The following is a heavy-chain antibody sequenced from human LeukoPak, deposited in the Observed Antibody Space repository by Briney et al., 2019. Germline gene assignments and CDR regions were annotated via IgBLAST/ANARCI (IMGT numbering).Heavy chain of an antibody. V-gene: IGHV3-21*01. CDR2: ISSSSSYI. D-gene: IGHD3-22*01. CDR3: AKGYSPVDYYDSSGQRGNFDY. Sequence: GGSLRLSCAASGFTFSSYSMNWVRQAPGKGLEWVSSISSSSSYIYYADSVKGRFTISRDNSKNTLYLQMNSLRAEDTAVYYCAKGYSPVDYYDSSGQRGNFDYWGQGTLVTVSS. CDR1: GFTFSSYS. J-gene: IGHJ4*02.